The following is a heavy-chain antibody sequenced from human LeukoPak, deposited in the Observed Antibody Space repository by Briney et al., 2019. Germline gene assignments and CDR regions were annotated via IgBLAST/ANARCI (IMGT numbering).Heavy chain of an antibody. CDR1: GASISSGDYY. D-gene: IGHD3/OR15-3a*01. J-gene: IGHJ3*02. CDR3: ARWTGLSDAFDI. V-gene: IGHV4-30-4*08. Sequence: SQTLSLTCTVSGASISSGDYYWSWIRQPPGKGLEWIGYIYYSGSTYYNPSLKSRVTISVDTSKNQFSLKLSSVTAADTAVYYCARWTGLSDAFDIWGQGTMVTVSS. CDR2: IYYSGST.